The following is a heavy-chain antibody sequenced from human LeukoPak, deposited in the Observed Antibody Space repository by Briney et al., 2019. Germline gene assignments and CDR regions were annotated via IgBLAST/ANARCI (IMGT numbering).Heavy chain of an antibody. CDR2: IYYSGST. CDR1: GGSISSSSYY. V-gene: IGHV4-39*07. J-gene: IGHJ5*02. D-gene: IGHD6-13*01. CDR3: ASGHGYSSSWYVNWFDP. Sequence: KASVTLSLTCTVSGGSISSSSYYWGWIRQPPGKGLEWIGSIYYSGSTYYNPSLKSRVTISVDTSKNQFSLKLSSVTAADTAVYYCASGHGYSSSWYVNWFDPWGQGTLVTVSS.